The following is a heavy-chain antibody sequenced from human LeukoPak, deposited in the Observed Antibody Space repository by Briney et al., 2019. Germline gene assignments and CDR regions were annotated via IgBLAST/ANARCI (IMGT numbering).Heavy chain of an antibody. D-gene: IGHD6-6*01. CDR1: GGTFSSYA. Sequence: GASVKVSCKASGGTFSSYAISWVRQAPGQGLEWMGGITPIFGTANFAQKFQGRVTITADESTSTAYMELSSLRSEDAAVYYCARVGRLGMDVWGQGTTVTVSS. J-gene: IGHJ6*02. CDR3: ARVGRLGMDV. V-gene: IGHV1-69*01. CDR2: ITPIFGTA.